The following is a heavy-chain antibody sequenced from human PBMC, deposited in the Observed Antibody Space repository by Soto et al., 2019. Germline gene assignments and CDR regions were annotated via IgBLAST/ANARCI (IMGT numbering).Heavy chain of an antibody. CDR2: IIPIFGTT. Sequence: QVQLVQSGAELKKHGSSVKVSCKASGGTFSNYAITWVRQAPGQGLDWLGRIIPIFGTTDYAQKFQGRVTITADESTTTAYMELSSLRSDDTAVYYCAKDGGREGYFGNWFDPWGQGTLVTVSS. CDR3: AKDGGREGYFGNWFDP. J-gene: IGHJ5*02. D-gene: IGHD2-15*01. CDR1: GGTFSNYA. V-gene: IGHV1-69*15.